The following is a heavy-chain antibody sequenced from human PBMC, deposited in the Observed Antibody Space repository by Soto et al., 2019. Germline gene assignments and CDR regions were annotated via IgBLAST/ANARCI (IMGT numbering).Heavy chain of an antibody. Sequence: QVQLQQSGPGLVKPSQTLSLTCAISGDSVSSNSAAWNWIRQSPSRGLEWLGRTYYRSKWYNDYAVSVKSRITINPDTAPNQFSLRLTAVNPEDTAVYYCARDVRLNTVVTRWFDPWGQGTLVTVSS. CDR2: TYYRSKWYN. V-gene: IGHV6-1*01. J-gene: IGHJ5*02. CDR1: GDSVSSNSAA. CDR3: ARDVRLNTVVTRWFDP. D-gene: IGHD4-17*01.